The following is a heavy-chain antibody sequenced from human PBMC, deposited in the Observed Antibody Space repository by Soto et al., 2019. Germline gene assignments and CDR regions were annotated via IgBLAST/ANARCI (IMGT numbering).Heavy chain of an antibody. V-gene: IGHV1-3*01. CDR3: ARDRDTKTTVGFDP. Sequence: QVQLVQSGAEVKKPGASVKISCKPSGYTFIAYGLPWLRHAPGQSLEWMGWIHAGNCHTRYSEKLQGRVTITRHTSASTAYMELRSLTSEDTAVYYCARDRDTKTTVGFDPGGQGTLVTVSS. CDR1: GYTFIAYG. D-gene: IGHD4-17*01. CDR2: IHAGNCHT. J-gene: IGHJ5*02.